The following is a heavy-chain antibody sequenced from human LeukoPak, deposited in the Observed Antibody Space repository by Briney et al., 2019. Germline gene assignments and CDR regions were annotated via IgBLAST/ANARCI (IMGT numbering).Heavy chain of an antibody. CDR3: ARDSPRGVGYGDLDY. J-gene: IGHJ4*02. CDR2: IRASGTT. D-gene: IGHD4-17*01. V-gene: IGHV3-23*01. CDR1: GFTFANCD. Sequence: GGSLRLSCAASGFTFANCDMNWVRQAPGKGLEWVSVIRASGTTYYAESVKGRFTISRDNSKNTLYLQMESLRVEDTALYYCARDSPRGVGYGDLDYWGQGALVTVSS.